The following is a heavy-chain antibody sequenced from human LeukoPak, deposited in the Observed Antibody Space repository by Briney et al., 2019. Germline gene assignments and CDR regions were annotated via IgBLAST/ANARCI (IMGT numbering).Heavy chain of an antibody. CDR1: GGSITSSSYY. V-gene: IGHV4-39*01. CDR2: IYHSGST. CDR3: LRDGYPFDY. J-gene: IGHJ4*02. Sequence: SETLSLTCTVSGGSITSSSYYWGWIRQPPGKGLEWIGSIYHSGSTYYNPSLKSRVTISVDTSKNQFSLKLSSVTAADAAVYYCLRDGYPFDYWGQGTLVTASS. D-gene: IGHD5-24*01.